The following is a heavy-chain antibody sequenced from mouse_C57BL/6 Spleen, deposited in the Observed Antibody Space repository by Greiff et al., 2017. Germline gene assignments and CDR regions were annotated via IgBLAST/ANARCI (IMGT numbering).Heavy chain of an antibody. D-gene: IGHD2-12*01. Sequence: EVQLQQSGPELVKPGASVKISCKASGYTFTDYYMTWVKQSHGKSLEWIGDINPNNGGTSYNQKFKGKATLTVDKSSSTAYMELRSLTSEDSAVYYCARGAYVFYFDYWGQGTTLTVSS. CDR3: ARGAYVFYFDY. J-gene: IGHJ2*01. CDR2: INPNNGGT. CDR1: GYTFTDYY. V-gene: IGHV1-26*01.